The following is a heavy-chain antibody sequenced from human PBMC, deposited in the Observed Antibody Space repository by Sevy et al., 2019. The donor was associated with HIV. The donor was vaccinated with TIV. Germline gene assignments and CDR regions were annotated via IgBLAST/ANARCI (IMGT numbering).Heavy chain of an antibody. V-gene: IGHV3-7*01. CDR3: ARAQQVTMLVVIGGLYFDF. CDR2: IKQDMSEK. D-gene: IGHD3-22*01. J-gene: IGHJ4*02. Sequence: GGSLRLSCAASGFTFSSYWMTWVRQAPGKGLEWVANIKQDMSEKYYADSVKGRFTISRDNARNSLYLQMESLGAGDTAVYYCARAQQVTMLVVIGGLYFDFWGQGTLVTVSS. CDR1: GFTFSSYW.